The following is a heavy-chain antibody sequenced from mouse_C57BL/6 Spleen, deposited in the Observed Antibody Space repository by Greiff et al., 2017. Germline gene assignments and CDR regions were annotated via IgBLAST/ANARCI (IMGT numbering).Heavy chain of an antibody. V-gene: IGHV1-80*01. J-gene: IGHJ4*01. CDR3: AREGVTTYAMDY. CDR2: IYPGDGDT. CDR1: GYAFSSYW. Sequence: QVQLQQSGAELVKPGASVKISCKASGYAFSSYWMNWVKQRPGKGLEWIGQIYPGDGDTNYNGKFKGKATLTADKSSSTAYMQLSSLTSEDSAVYVCAREGVTTYAMDYWGQGTSVTVSS. D-gene: IGHD2-2*01.